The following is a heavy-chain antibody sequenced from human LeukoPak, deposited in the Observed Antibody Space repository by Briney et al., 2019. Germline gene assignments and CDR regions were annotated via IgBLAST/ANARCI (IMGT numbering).Heavy chain of an antibody. D-gene: IGHD6-13*01. Sequence: PGGSLRLSCAASGFPFSNYWMSWVRQAPGKGLEWVSVIYSGGSTYYADSVKGRFTISRDNAKNSLYLQMNSLRAEDTAVYYCARDGSSRIAAASDYWGQGTLVTVSS. CDR2: IYSGGST. V-gene: IGHV3-66*01. CDR3: ARDGSSRIAAASDY. J-gene: IGHJ4*02. CDR1: GFPFSNYW.